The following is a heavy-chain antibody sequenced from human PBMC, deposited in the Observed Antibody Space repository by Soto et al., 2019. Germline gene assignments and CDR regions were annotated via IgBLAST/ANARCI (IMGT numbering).Heavy chain of an antibody. V-gene: IGHV4-34*01. CDR1: GGSGGSFSGYY. CDR3: ARGLFSRQYQLVPPTRTRTLGY. J-gene: IGHJ4*02. Sequence: SETLSLTCAVYGGSGGSFSGYYWSWIRQPPGKGLEWIGEINHSGSTNYNPSLKSRVTISVDTSKNQFSLKLSSVTAADTAVYYCARGLFSRQYQLVPPTRTRTLGYWGQGTLVTVSS. D-gene: IGHD2-2*01. CDR2: INHSGST.